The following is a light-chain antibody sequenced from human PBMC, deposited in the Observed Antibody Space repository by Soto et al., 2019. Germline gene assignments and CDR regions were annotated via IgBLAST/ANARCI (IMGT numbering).Light chain of an antibody. CDR2: GAS. V-gene: IGKV3-20*01. Sequence: EVVLTQFPGTLPVSLGERATLSCRASQSVRNDYLAWYQQKRGQAPRLLIHGASTRATGIPDRFSGSGSGTDFILTISRVEPGDVAMYFCQQYNNWPPLTFGGGTKVEIK. CDR1: QSVRNDY. J-gene: IGKJ4*01. CDR3: QQYNNWPPLT.